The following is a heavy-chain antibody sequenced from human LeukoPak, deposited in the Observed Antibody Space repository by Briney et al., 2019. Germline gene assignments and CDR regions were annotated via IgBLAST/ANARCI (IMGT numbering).Heavy chain of an antibody. CDR2: IIPTLGIA. J-gene: IGHJ4*02. CDR3: ALGDYYDSSGPLDY. CDR1: GGTFGSYA. D-gene: IGHD3-22*01. V-gene: IGHV1-69*04. Sequence: GSSVKVSCKASGGTFGSYAIRWVRQAPGQGLEWMGRIIPTLGIANYAQKFQGRVTMTRDTSTSTVYMELSSLRSEDTAVYYCALGDYYDSSGPLDYWGQGTLVTVSS.